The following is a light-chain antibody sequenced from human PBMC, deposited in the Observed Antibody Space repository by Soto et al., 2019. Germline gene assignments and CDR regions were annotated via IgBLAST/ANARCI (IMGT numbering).Light chain of an antibody. Sequence: EIVLTQSPATLSLSPGERDTLSCRARQSISSYLAWYQQKPGQAPRLLLYDASNRATGIPARFSGSGSGTDFTLTISSLEPEDFAVYYCQQRSNWPPSLTFGGGTKVEIK. V-gene: IGKV3-11*01. CDR3: QQRSNWPPSLT. CDR2: DAS. CDR1: QSISSY. J-gene: IGKJ4*01.